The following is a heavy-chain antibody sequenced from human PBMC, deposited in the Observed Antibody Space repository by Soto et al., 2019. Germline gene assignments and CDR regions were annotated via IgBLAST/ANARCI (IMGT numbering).Heavy chain of an antibody. CDR1: VVTFTSYA. D-gene: IGHD6-19*01. CDR2: ISGSGGST. V-gene: IGHV3-23*01. CDR3: AKQRGYSSGWYGAFDI. J-gene: IGHJ3*02. Sequence: GGSLRLSCAASVVTFTSYAMSWVRQAPGKGLEWVSLISGSGGSTYYADSVKGRFTISRDDSKNAVYLQMDSLRAEDTAVYYCAKQRGYSSGWYGAFDIWGQGTMVTVSS.